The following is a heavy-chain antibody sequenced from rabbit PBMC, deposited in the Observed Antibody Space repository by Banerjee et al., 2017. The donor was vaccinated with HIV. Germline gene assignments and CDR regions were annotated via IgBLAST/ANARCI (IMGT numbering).Heavy chain of an antibody. Sequence: QEQLVESGGGLVQPGGSLTLTCTASGFSLSSGAMSWVRQAPGKGLEWIACINTNSGNAVYASRAKGRFTISKTSSTTVTLQMTSLTAADTATYFCARDLAAVTGWNFGLWGPGTLVT. V-gene: IGHV1S45*01. J-gene: IGHJ4*01. CDR3: ARDLAAVTGWNFGL. CDR2: INTNSGNA. CDR1: GFSLSSGA. D-gene: IGHD7-1*01.